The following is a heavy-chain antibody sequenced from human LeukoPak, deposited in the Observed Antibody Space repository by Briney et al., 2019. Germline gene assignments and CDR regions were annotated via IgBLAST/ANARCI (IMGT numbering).Heavy chain of an antibody. CDR2: IRWCSGSI. CDR1: GFTFDDYA. J-gene: IGHJ4*02. Sequence: PGRSLRLSCAASGFTFDDYAMHWVPPAPAKGLEWASGIRWCSGSIGYAESVKGRFTISRDNAKNSLYLQMNSLRAEDTALYYCAKDKSRRRITIFGVDLDYWGQGTLVTVSS. V-gene: IGHV3-9*01. CDR3: AKDKSRRRITIFGVDLDY. D-gene: IGHD3-3*01.